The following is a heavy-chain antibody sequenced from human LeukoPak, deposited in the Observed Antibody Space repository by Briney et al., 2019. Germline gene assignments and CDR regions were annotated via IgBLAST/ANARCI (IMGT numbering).Heavy chain of an antibody. Sequence: GGSLRLSCAASGFAFNSYAMSWVRQAPGKGLEWVSSISGSTGNTYYADSVKGRLIISRANSKNTLYLQMNSLRAEDTALYYCAKPQSGSYYAFDYWGQGTLVTVSS. CDR2: ISGSTGNT. CDR3: AKPQSGSYYAFDY. D-gene: IGHD3-10*01. J-gene: IGHJ4*02. CDR1: GFAFNSYA. V-gene: IGHV3-23*01.